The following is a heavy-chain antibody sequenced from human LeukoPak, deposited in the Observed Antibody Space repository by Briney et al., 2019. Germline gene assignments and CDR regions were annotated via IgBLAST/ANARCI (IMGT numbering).Heavy chain of an antibody. CDR3: ARGFGVVPYYFDY. CDR2: IIPILGIA. D-gene: IGHD3-3*01. Sequence: VASVKVSCKASGGTFSSYAISWVRQAPGQGLEWMGRIIPILGIANYAQKFQGRVTITADKSTSTAYMELSSLRSEDTAVYYCARGFGVVPYYFDYWGQGTLVTVSS. J-gene: IGHJ4*02. V-gene: IGHV1-69*04. CDR1: GGTFSSYA.